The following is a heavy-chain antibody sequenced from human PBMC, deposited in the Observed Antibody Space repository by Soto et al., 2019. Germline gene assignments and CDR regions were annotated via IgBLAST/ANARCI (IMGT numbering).Heavy chain of an antibody. J-gene: IGHJ3*02. V-gene: IGHV3-74*01. D-gene: IGHD5-12*01. CDR2: INSDGSSK. CDR3: AREVATSFDI. CDR1: GFTFNSNW. Sequence: GGSLRLSCAASGFTFNSNWMHWARQAPGKGLVWVSRINSDGSSKSYADSVKGRFTISRDSAKNTLYLQMNSLRAEDTAVYYCAREVATSFDIWGQGTVVTVSS.